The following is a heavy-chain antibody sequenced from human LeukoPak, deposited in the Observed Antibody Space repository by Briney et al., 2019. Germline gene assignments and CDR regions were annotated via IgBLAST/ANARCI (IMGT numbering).Heavy chain of an antibody. CDR2: TRNKANSYTT. V-gene: IGHV3-72*01. J-gene: IGHJ4*02. CDR3: ASLRSGQLVSGSYYTFDY. Sequence: GGSLRLSCAASGFTFSDHYMDWVRQAPGKGLEWVGRTRNKANSYTTEYAASVKGRFTISRDDSKNSLYLPMNSLKTEDTAVYYCASLRSGQLVSGSYYTFDYWGQGTLVTVSS. CDR1: GFTFSDHY. D-gene: IGHD1-26*01.